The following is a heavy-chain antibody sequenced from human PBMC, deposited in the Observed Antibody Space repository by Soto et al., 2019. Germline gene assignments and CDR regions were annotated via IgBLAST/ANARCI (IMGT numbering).Heavy chain of an antibody. Sequence: QVHLVQSGAEVKKPGASVKVSCKTSGYTFTSYGIRWVRQAPGQGLEWLGWISGYDGRTNLAQKVQDRVTMTTDTSTSKVYMELRSLRSDDTAVYYCAREGDVPYYYYGMDVWGQGTTVTVSS. D-gene: IGHD2-21*02. CDR2: ISGYDGRT. CDR3: AREGDVPYYYYGMDV. J-gene: IGHJ6*02. CDR1: GYTFTSYG. V-gene: IGHV1-18*01.